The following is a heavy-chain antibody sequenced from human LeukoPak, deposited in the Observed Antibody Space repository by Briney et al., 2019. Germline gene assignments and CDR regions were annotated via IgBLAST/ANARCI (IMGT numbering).Heavy chain of an antibody. Sequence: SGTLSLTCAVSGASISSSHWWSWVRQPPGKGLEWIGEIYHSGSTYYNPSLKSRVTISVDTSKNQFSLKLSSVTAADTAVYYCARGVGELPYYYYGMDVWGQGTTVTVSS. V-gene: IGHV4-4*02. D-gene: IGHD3-10*01. CDR1: GASISSSHW. CDR3: ARGVGELPYYYYGMDV. J-gene: IGHJ6*02. CDR2: IYHSGST.